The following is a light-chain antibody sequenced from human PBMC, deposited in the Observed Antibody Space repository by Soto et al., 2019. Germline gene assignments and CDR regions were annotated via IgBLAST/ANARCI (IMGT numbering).Light chain of an antibody. CDR3: CSSAGTYTSV. V-gene: IGLV2-11*01. CDR1: SSDVGGYNY. Sequence: QSALTQPRSVSGSPGQSVTISCTGTSSDVGGYNYVSWYQQHPGKAPKLMISDVSKRPSGVPDRFSGSKSGNTASLTISGLLAEDEADYYCCSSAGTYTSVFGGGTKLTVL. CDR2: DVS. J-gene: IGLJ3*02.